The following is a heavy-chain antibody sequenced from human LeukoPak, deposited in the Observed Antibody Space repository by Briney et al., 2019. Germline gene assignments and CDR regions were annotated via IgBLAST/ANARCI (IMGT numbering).Heavy chain of an antibody. CDR2: IKADGSDK. CDR3: ARGGGLSDY. Sequence: GGSLRLSCAASGFTFDTYWMNWVRQAPGKGLEWVANIKADGSDKYYVESVKGRFTISRDNAKNSLYRQMNSLRAEDMAVYYCARGGGLSDYWGQGTLVTASS. D-gene: IGHD1-26*01. J-gene: IGHJ4*02. CDR1: GFTFDTYW. V-gene: IGHV3-7*01.